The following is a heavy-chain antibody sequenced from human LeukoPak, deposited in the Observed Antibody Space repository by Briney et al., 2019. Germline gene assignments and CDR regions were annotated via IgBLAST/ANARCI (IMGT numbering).Heavy chain of an antibody. J-gene: IGHJ4*02. CDR1: GFTVSSNY. Sequence: GGSLRLSCAASGFTVSSNYMSWVRQAPGKGLEWVSVIYSGGSTYYADSVKGRFTISRDNSKNTLYLQMNSLRAEDTAVYYCAKDLFGQQLDYFDYWGQGTLVTVSS. CDR3: AKDLFGQQLDYFDY. CDR2: IYSGGST. D-gene: IGHD6-13*01. V-gene: IGHV3-53*01.